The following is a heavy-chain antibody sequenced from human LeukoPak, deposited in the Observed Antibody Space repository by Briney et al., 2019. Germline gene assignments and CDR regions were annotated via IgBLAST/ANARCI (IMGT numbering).Heavy chain of an antibody. Sequence: GGSLRLSCAASGFTFSSYSMNWVRQAPGKGLVWVSRINPDGGRISYADSVQGRFTISRDNAKNTVYLQMNSLRAEDTAVYYCARVGTGSWYFDLWGRGTLVTFSS. J-gene: IGHJ2*01. CDR2: INPDGGRI. CDR3: ARVGTGSWYFDL. V-gene: IGHV3-74*01. D-gene: IGHD3-10*01. CDR1: GFTFSSYS.